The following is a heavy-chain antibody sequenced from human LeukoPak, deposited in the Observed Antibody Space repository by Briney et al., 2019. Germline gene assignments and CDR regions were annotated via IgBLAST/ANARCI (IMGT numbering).Heavy chain of an antibody. J-gene: IGHJ4*02. CDR3: ARDLSIADDY. CDR2: IWYDGSNK. D-gene: IGHD6-6*01. CDR1: GFTFSSYV. V-gene: IGHV3-33*01. Sequence: GGSLRLSCAASGFTFSSYVMHWVRQAPGKGLEWVPGIWYDGSNKYYADSVKGGFTISRDNSKNTLYLQMNSLRAEDTAVYYCARDLSIADDYWGQGTLVTVSS.